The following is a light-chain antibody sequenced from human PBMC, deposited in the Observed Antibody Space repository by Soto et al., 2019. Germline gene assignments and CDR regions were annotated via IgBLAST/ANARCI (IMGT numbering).Light chain of an antibody. V-gene: IGKV3-11*01. CDR3: QQRSNWPPIT. CDR2: DAS. J-gene: IGKJ5*01. CDR1: QSVSRSY. Sequence: EIVWTQSPGTLSLSPGDRATLSCRASQSVSRSYLGWYQQRPGQAPRLLIYDASHRAAGIPARFSGSGFGTDFTLTISSLEPEDAAVYYCQQRSNWPPITFGQGTRLEIK.